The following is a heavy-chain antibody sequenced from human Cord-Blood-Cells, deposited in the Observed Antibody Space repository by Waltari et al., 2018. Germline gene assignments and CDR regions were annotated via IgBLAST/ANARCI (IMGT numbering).Heavy chain of an antibody. D-gene: IGHD5-12*01. CDR2: IFSNDEK. CDR1: GFSLSNARLG. J-gene: IGHJ4*02. Sequence: QVPLKESGPVLVKPTETPTLTCTVPGFSLSNARLGVSWIRQPPGKALEWLAHIFSNDEKSYSTSLKSRLTISKDTSKSQVVLTMTNMDPVDTATYYCARIGYSDYDQGFDYWGQGTLVTVSS. CDR3: ARIGYSDYDQGFDY. V-gene: IGHV2-26*01.